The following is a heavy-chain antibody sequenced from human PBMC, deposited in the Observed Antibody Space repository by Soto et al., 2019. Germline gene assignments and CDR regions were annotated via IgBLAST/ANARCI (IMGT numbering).Heavy chain of an antibody. CDR3: ATDVPSHGRGEFDY. Sequence: EVQLVESGGGLVKPGGSLRLSCAAFGFTFNTAWMSWVRQAPVKGLEWVGRIKSKNDGETTDYAAPVKGRFFISRDDSENTLYLQMNSLKTEDTAMYYCATDVPSHGRGEFDYWGQGVLVTVSS. CDR2: IKSKNDGETT. V-gene: IGHV3-15*07. J-gene: IGHJ4*02. CDR1: GFTFNTAW.